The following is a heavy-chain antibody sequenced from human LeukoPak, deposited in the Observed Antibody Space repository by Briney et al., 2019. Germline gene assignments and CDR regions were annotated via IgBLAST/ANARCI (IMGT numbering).Heavy chain of an antibody. CDR3: ARDQRTAAGTPEYFQH. CDR2: INPNSGGT. Sequence: ASVKVSCKASGYTFSNYGITWVRQAPGQGLEWMGWINPNSGGTNYAQKFQGRVTMTRDTSISTAYMELSRLRSDDTAVYYCARDQRTAAGTPEYFQHWGQGTLVTVSS. CDR1: GYTFSNYG. V-gene: IGHV1-2*02. J-gene: IGHJ1*01. D-gene: IGHD6-13*01.